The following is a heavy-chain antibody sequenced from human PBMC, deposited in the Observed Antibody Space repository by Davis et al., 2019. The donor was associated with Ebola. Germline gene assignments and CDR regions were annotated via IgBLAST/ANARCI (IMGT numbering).Heavy chain of an antibody. CDR3: ATGQLARPYDAFDI. CDR2: IFHSGSS. Sequence: PSETLSLTCTVSGGSISSSSYYWSWIRQPPGKGLEWIGSIFHSGSSYYNPSLKSRVTISVDTSKSQFSLKLRSATAADTAMYYCATGQLARPYDAFDIWGQGTMVTVSS. J-gene: IGHJ3*02. CDR1: GGSISSSSYY. V-gene: IGHV4-61*01. D-gene: IGHD6-13*01.